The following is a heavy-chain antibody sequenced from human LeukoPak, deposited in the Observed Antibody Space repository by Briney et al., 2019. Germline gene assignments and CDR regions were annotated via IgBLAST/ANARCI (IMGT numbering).Heavy chain of an antibody. CDR3: ARDYPWSTPGGMDV. CDR1: EFTFTIFG. D-gene: IGHD1-26*01. Sequence: GGSLRLSCAASEFTFTIFGFNWVRQAPGKVPEWVSYIDARSGITYYADSVKGRFTISRDNAKNSLYLQMNSLRAEDTAVYYCARDYPWSTPGGMDVWGQGTTVTVSS. V-gene: IGHV3-48*04. J-gene: IGHJ6*02. CDR2: IDARSGIT.